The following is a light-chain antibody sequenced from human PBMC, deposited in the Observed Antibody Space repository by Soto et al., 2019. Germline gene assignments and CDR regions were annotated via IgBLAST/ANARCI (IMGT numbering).Light chain of an antibody. CDR2: GAS. CDR3: QQYGSSPLT. CDR1: QSVRSSY. J-gene: IGKJ4*01. Sequence: EMVLTQSPGTLPLSPGKEATLSCRASQSVRSSYLAWYQQKPGQAPRLLIYGASSRATGIPDRFSGSGSGTDFTLTISRLEPEDFAVYYCQQYGSSPLTFGGGTKVEIK. V-gene: IGKV3-20*01.